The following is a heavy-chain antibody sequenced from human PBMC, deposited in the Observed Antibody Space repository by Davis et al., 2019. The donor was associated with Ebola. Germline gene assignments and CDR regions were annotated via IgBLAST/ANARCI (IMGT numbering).Heavy chain of an antibody. Sequence: PGGSLRLSCAASGFTFSDYYMSWIRQAPGKGLEWVAYISSSGSTIYYADSVKGRFTISRDNAKNSLSLQMNSLRAEDTAVYYCAKDHGYYDSSGYYYFWDIYGMDVWGQGTTVTVSS. CDR3: AKDHGYYDSSGYYYFWDIYGMDV. V-gene: IGHV3-11*01. CDR1: GFTFSDYY. CDR2: ISSSGSTI. J-gene: IGHJ6*02. D-gene: IGHD3-22*01.